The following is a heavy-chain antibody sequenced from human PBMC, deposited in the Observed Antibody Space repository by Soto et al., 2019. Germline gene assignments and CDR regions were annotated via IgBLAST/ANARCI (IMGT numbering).Heavy chain of an antibody. CDR1: GFIVSDSY. CDR2: IYSGGNT. J-gene: IGHJ4*02. CDR3: ARERGRRIDY. V-gene: IGHV3-53*01. Sequence: EVQLVESGGGLIQPGGSVRLSCAASGFIVSDSYMTWVRQAPGKGLEWVSIIYSGGNTYYADSVKGRFTISRDNSKNTLYLQMNSLRVVDTAVYYCARERGRRIDYWGQGTLVTVSS.